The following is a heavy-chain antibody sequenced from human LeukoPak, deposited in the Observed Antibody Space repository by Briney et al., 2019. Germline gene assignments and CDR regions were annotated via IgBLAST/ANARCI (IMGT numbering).Heavy chain of an antibody. J-gene: IGHJ4*02. CDR2: IYYSGST. V-gene: IGHV4-39*01. CDR3: ARILTGYSSSHWDY. D-gene: IGHD6-13*01. Sequence: PSETLSLTCTVSGGSISSGTYYWGWVRQPPGKGLEWIASIYYSGSTYYNPSLKSRVTISVDTSKNQFSLKLSSVTAADTAVYYCARILTGYSSSHWDYWGQGTLVTVSS. CDR1: GGSISSGTYY.